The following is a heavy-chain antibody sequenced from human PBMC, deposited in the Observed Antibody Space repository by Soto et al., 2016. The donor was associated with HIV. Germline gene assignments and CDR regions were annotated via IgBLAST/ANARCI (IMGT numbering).Heavy chain of an antibody. Sequence: EVQLVESGGGLVQPGGSLRLSCAASGFTFSSHWMSWVRQAPGKGLEWVANIKEDGSGKYYVDSVKGRFTISRDNAKKSLYLQMNSLRAEDTAVYYCARGYIGLDWGQGTLVTVSS. CDR3: ARGYIGLD. V-gene: IGHV3-7*01. D-gene: IGHD5-12*01. CDR1: GFTFSSHW. CDR2: IKEDGSGK. J-gene: IGHJ4*02.